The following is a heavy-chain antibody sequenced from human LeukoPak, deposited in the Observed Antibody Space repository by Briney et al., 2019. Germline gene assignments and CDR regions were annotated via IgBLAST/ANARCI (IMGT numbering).Heavy chain of an antibody. J-gene: IGHJ4*02. CDR3: ARGGDYLDY. CDR2: IKQDGSEK. CDR1: GFTFSSYS. D-gene: IGHD2-21*01. V-gene: IGHV3-7*01. Sequence: GGSLRLSCAASGFTFSSYSMNWVRQAPGKGLEWVANIKQDGSEKYYVDSVKGRFTISRDNAKNSLYLQMNSLRAEDTAVYYCARGGDYLDYWGQGTLVTVSS.